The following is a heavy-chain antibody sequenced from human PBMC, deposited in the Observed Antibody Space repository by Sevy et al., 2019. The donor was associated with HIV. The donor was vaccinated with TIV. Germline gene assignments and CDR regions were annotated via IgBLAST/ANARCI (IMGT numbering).Heavy chain of an antibody. CDR3: ARGFYFGDYDHWFDP. D-gene: IGHD4-17*01. V-gene: IGHV3-21*01. CDR1: GFTFSSYS. J-gene: IGHJ5*02. CDR2: ISSGSDYI. Sequence: GGSLRLSCAASGFTFSSYSMNWVRQAPGKGLEWVSSISSGSDYIDYADSVKGRFTISRDNAKNSLYLQMNSLRAEDTAVYYCARGFYFGDYDHWFDPWGQGTLVTVSS.